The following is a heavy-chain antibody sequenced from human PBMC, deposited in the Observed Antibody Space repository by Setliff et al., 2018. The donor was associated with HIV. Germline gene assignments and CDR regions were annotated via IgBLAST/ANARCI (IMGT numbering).Heavy chain of an antibody. CDR3: ASKVYCTNGVCLDAFDI. J-gene: IGHJ3*02. Sequence: SETLSLTCTVSGGSISSGSYYWSWIRQPAGKGLEWIGRIYTSGSTNYNPSLKSRVTISVDTSKNQFSLKVTSVTAADTAVYYCASKVYCTNGVCLDAFDIWGQGTMVTVSS. D-gene: IGHD2-8*01. CDR2: IYTSGST. CDR1: GGSISSGSYY. V-gene: IGHV4-61*02.